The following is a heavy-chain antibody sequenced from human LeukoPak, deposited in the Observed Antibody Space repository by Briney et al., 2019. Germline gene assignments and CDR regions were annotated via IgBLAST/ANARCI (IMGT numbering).Heavy chain of an antibody. J-gene: IGHJ4*02. CDR1: GGSISSYY. CDR2: VYYSGST. CDR3: ARQVYWSGYFVFDS. V-gene: IGHV4-59*08. D-gene: IGHD3-3*01. Sequence: PSETLSLTCTVSGGSISSYYWSWIRQPPGKGLEWTGYVYYSGSTNYNPSLKSRLTISVDTSKNQFSLKLSSVTAADTAMYYCARQVYWSGYFVFDSWGQGTLVTVSS.